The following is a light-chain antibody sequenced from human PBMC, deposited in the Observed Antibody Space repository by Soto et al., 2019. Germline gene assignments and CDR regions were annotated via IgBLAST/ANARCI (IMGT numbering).Light chain of an antibody. Sequence: IHLPLFSSTLSASVGDRVTITCRTSQSITSWLVWYQQKPGTAPKLLIYDASSLQSGVPSRFSGSGSETEFTLTIRNLQPEDFATYHCQQYNSYSFGHGTKVDIK. V-gene: IGKV1-5*01. J-gene: IGKJ1*01. CDR2: DAS. CDR3: QQYNSYS. CDR1: QSITSW.